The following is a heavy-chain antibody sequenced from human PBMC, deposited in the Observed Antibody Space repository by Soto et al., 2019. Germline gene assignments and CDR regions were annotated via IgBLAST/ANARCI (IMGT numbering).Heavy chain of an antibody. V-gene: IGHV1-24*01. CDR2: FDPEDGET. CDR1: GYTLTELS. CDR3: ATDTGYSYGFDY. J-gene: IGHJ4*02. Sequence: ASVKVSCKVSGYTLTELSMHWVRQAPGKGLEWMGGFDPEDGETIYAQKFQGRVTMTEDTSTDTAYMELSSLRSKDTAVYYCATDTGYSYGFDYWGQAILVTVSS. D-gene: IGHD5-18*01.